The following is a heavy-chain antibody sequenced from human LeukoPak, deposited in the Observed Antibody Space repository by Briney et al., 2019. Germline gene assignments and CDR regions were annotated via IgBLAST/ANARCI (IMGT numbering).Heavy chain of an antibody. CDR1: GGSISSSNW. CDR2: IYHSGST. CDR3: ARALLGGFYGMDV. V-gene: IGHV4-4*02. Sequence: SGTLSLTCAVSGGSISSSNWWSWVRQPPGKGLEWIGEIYHSGSTNYNPSPKSRVTLSVDKSKNQFSLKLSSVTAADTAVYYCARALLGGFYGMDVWGQGTTVTVSS. D-gene: IGHD2-15*01. J-gene: IGHJ6*02.